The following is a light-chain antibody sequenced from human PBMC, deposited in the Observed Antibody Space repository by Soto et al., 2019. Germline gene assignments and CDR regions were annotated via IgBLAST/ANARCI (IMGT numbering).Light chain of an antibody. J-gene: IGLJ1*01. V-gene: IGLV2-14*03. Sequence: QSALTQPASLSGSPGQSITISCTGTSSDVGGYNFVSWYQQLPGNAPKLLIYDVTLQPSGVSDRFSGSKSGTTASLTISGLQAEDEADYYCCSYASSTIYVFGTGTKVTVL. CDR2: DVT. CDR3: CSYASSTIYV. CDR1: SSDVGGYNF.